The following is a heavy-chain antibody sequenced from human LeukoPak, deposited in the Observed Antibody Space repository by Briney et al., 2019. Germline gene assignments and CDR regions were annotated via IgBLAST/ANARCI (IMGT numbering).Heavy chain of an antibody. V-gene: IGHV1-69*13. D-gene: IGHD3-16*01. CDR3: ARGGGPTSPYFDY. CDR1: GGTFSSYA. J-gene: IGHJ4*02. Sequence: ASVKVSCKASGGTFSSYAISWVRQAPGRGLEWMGGIISIFGTANYAQKFQGRVTITADESTSTAYMELSSLRSEDTAVYYCARGGGPTSPYFDYWGQGTLVTVSS. CDR2: IISIFGTA.